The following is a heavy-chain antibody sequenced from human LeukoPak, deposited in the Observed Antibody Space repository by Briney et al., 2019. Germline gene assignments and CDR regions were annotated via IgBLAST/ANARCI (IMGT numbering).Heavy chain of an antibody. CDR3: ASLDTAMVKVDY. J-gene: IGHJ4*02. CDR2: LYYSGRT. V-gene: IGHV4-31*03. Sequence: SETLSLTCTVSGGSISSGGYYWSWIRQHPGKGLEWIRFLYYSGRTYYNPSLKSRVTISVDTSKNQFSLKLSSVTAADTAVYYCASLDTAMVKVDYWGQGTLVTVSS. CDR1: GGSISSGGYY. D-gene: IGHD5-18*01.